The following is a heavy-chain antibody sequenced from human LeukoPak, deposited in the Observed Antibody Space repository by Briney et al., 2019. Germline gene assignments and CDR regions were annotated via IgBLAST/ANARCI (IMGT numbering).Heavy chain of an antibody. J-gene: IGHJ4*02. CDR2: IYYSGST. D-gene: IGHD1-26*01. CDR3: ARAFSGSYGWDYFDY. V-gene: IGHV4-59*01. Sequence: PSETLSLTCTVSGVSISSYYWSWVRQPPGKGLEWIGYIYYSGSTNYNPSLKSRVTISVDTSKNQFSLKLSSVTAADTAVYYCARAFSGSYGWDYFDYWGQGTLVTVSS. CDR1: GVSISSYY.